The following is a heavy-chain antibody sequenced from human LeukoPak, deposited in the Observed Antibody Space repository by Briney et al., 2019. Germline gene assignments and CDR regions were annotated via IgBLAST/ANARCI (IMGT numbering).Heavy chain of an antibody. CDR1: GGSFRGYY. D-gene: IGHD3-3*01. J-gene: IGHJ6*02. V-gene: IGHV4-34*01. Sequence: SETLSLTCAVYGGSFRGYYWSWIRQPPGKGLEWIGEINHSGSTNYNPSLKSRVTISVDTSKNQFSLKLSSVTAADTAVYYCARGHLLTKSPLEWLPLGMDVWGQGTTVTVSS. CDR2: INHSGST. CDR3: ARGHLLTKSPLEWLPLGMDV.